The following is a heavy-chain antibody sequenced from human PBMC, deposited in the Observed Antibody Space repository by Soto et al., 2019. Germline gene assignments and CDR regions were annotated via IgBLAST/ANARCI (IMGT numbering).Heavy chain of an antibody. Sequence: GESLKISCKGSGYSFTSYWIGWVRQMPGKGLEWMGIIYPGDSDTRYSPSFQGQVTISADKSISTAYLQWSSPKASDTAMYYCARRGDSYGRCPGWFDPWGQGTLVTVSS. D-gene: IGHD5-18*01. CDR1: GYSFTSYW. CDR2: IYPGDSDT. V-gene: IGHV5-51*01. J-gene: IGHJ5*02. CDR3: ARRGDSYGRCPGWFDP.